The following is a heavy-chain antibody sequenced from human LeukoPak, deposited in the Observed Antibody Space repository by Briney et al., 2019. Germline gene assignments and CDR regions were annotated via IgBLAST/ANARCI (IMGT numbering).Heavy chain of an antibody. CDR1: GGSISPYY. CDR2: IRYSGNS. CDR3: ARDSRSYERSGYYHFDY. Sequence: PSETLSLTCTVSGGSISPYYWSWIRQPPGKGLEWIGYIRYSGNSNYNPSLESRVTISIDTSKNQSSLKLTSVTAAATAAYYCARDSRSYERSGYYHFDYWGQGSLVTVSS. J-gene: IGHJ4*02. D-gene: IGHD3-22*01. V-gene: IGHV4-59*01.